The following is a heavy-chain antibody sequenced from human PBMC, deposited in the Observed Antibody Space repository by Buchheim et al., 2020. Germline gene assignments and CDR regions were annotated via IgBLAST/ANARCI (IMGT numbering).Heavy chain of an antibody. V-gene: IGHV3-7*01. CDR1: GFTFSGYW. J-gene: IGHJ6*02. CDR3: ARDQGTEGYCSGDSCYYYYGLDV. CDR2: IKQDGSEK. Sequence: VQLVESGGGVVQPGGSLRLSCAASGFTFSGYWMSWVRQAPGKGLEWVANIKQDGSEKYYVDSVKGRFTISRDNAKNSLYVQMNSLRAEDTAVYYCARDQGTEGYCSGDSCYYYYGLDVWGQGTT. D-gene: IGHD2-15*01.